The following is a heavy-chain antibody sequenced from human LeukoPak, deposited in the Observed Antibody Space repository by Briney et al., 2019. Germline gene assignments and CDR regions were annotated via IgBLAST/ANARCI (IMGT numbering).Heavy chain of an antibody. CDR3: ARDPLDY. CDR2: ISSSTTTK. CDR1: GFTFSSYS. J-gene: IGHJ4*02. V-gene: IGHV3-48*02. Sequence: GGSLRLSCAASGFTFSSYSMNWVRQAPGKGLEWVSYISSSTTTKYYADSMKGRVTISRDNAKNSVYLQMNSLRDEDTAVYFCARDPLDYWGQGTLVTVSS.